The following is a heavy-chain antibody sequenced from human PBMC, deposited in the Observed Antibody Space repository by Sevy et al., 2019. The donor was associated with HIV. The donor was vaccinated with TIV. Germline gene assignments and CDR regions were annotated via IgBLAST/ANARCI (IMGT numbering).Heavy chain of an antibody. J-gene: IGHJ4*02. CDR3: ARWGGIAARPKNRTFDY. CDR1: GGSFSGYY. D-gene: IGHD6-6*01. CDR2: INHSGST. Sequence: SETLSLTCAVYGGSFSGYYWSWIRQPPGKGLEWIGEINHSGSTNYNPSLKSRVTISLDTSKNQFSLKLSSVTAADTAVYYCARWGGIAARPKNRTFDYWGQGTLVTVSS. V-gene: IGHV4-34*01.